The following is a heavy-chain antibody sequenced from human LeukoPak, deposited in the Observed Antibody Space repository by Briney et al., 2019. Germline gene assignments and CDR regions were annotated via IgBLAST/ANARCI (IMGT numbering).Heavy chain of an antibody. J-gene: IGHJ6*03. V-gene: IGHV4-38-2*02. CDR2: IYHSGRT. CDR3: ARERDLLYYYYMDV. CDR1: GYSISSGYY. D-gene: IGHD1-26*01. Sequence: SETLSLTCTVSGYSISSGYYWGWIRQPPGKGLEWIGSIYHSGRTYYNPSLKSRVTISVDTSKNQFSLKLSSVTAADTAVYYCARERDLLYYYYMDVWGKGTTVTVSS.